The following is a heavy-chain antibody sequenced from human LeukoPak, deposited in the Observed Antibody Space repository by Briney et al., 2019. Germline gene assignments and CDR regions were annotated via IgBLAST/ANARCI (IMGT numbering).Heavy chain of an antibody. CDR3: ASSGGLGY. Sequence: PGGSLRLSCAASGFTFGSYGMHWVRQAPGKGLEWVTFIRSDGSNKYYADSVKGRFTISRDNAKNTLYLQMNSLRAEDTAVYYCASSGGLGYWGQGTLVTVSS. CDR1: GFTFGSYG. V-gene: IGHV3-30*02. J-gene: IGHJ4*02. D-gene: IGHD6-19*01. CDR2: IRSDGSNK.